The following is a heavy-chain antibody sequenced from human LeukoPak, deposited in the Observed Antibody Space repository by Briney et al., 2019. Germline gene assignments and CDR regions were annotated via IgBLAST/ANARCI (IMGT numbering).Heavy chain of an antibody. CDR1: GFTFSSYS. J-gene: IGHJ4*02. V-gene: IGHV3-21*01. Sequence: GGSLRLSCAASGFTFSSYSFNWVRQVPGKGLEWVSSITTTFYTYYTDSVKGRFTISRDNAKNSLYLQMNSLRAEDTAVYYCARFSPKGRDFDYWGQGTLVTVSS. CDR3: ARFSPKGRDFDY. CDR2: ITTTFYT.